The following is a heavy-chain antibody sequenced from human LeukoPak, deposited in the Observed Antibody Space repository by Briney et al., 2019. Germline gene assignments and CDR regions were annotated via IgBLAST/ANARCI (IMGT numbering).Heavy chain of an antibody. CDR1: GFTFSSYS. CDR3: ARDTGITIFGVAPPKDY. Sequence: PGGSLRLSCAASGFTFSSYSMNWVRQAPGKGLEWVSSISSSSSYIYYADSVKGRFTISRDNAKNSLYLQMNSLRAEDTAVYYCARDTGITIFGVAPPKDYWGQGTLVTVSS. CDR2: ISSSSSYI. V-gene: IGHV3-21*01. J-gene: IGHJ4*02. D-gene: IGHD3-3*01.